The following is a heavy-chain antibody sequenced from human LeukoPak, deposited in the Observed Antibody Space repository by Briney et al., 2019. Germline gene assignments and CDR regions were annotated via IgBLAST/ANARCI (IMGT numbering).Heavy chain of an antibody. V-gene: IGHV4-39*07. D-gene: IGHD6-19*01. CDR3: ARDSSGWYGSGGVEY. Sequence: SETLSLTCTVSGGSISSSSYYWGWIRQPPGKGLEWIGSIYYSGSTYYNPSLKSRVTISVDTSKNQFSLKLSSVTAADTAVYYCARDSSGWYGSGGVEYWGQGTLVTVSS. J-gene: IGHJ4*02. CDR2: IYYSGST. CDR1: GGSISSSSYY.